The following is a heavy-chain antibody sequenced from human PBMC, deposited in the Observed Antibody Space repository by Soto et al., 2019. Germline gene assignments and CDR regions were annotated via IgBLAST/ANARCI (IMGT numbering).Heavy chain of an antibody. CDR2: LRTYNEKM. D-gene: IGHD4-4*01. J-gene: IGHJ4*01. CDR3: ASVGGYSTGDYSFDF. V-gene: IGHV1-18*04. CDR1: GSTFTSNG. Sequence: ASVKVSCKVSGSTFTSNGNGWVRPAPGRGREWMVCLRTYNEKMDTAPQLQGRLTMTTDTSTKTAYMELTNLKLDDTALYYSASVGGYSTGDYSFDFW.